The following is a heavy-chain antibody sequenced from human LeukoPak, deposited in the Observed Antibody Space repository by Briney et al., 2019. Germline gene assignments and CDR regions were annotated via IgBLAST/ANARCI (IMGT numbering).Heavy chain of an antibody. J-gene: IGHJ4*02. V-gene: IGHV1-2*02. CDR3: THSPYSSSWYFDY. CDR1: GYTFTGYC. Sequence: ASVKVSCKASGYTFTGYCMHWVRQAPGQGLEWMGWINPNSGGTNYAQKFQGRVTMTRDTSISTAYMELSRLRSDDTAVYYCTHSPYSSSWYFDYWGQGTLVTVSS. CDR2: INPNSGGT. D-gene: IGHD6-13*01.